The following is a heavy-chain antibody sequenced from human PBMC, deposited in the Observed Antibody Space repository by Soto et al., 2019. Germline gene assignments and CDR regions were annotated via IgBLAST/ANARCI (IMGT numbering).Heavy chain of an antibody. D-gene: IGHD3-10*01. J-gene: IGHJ4*02. CDR3: AKARGLLGPSGY. Sequence: QVQLVESGGGVVQPGRSLRLSCAASGFTFSSYGMHWVRQAPGKGLEWVAVISYDGSNKYYTDSVKGRFPISRDNSKNTLYLQMNSLRAEDTAVYYCAKARGLLGPSGYWGQGTLVTVSS. CDR1: GFTFSSYG. V-gene: IGHV3-30*18. CDR2: ISYDGSNK.